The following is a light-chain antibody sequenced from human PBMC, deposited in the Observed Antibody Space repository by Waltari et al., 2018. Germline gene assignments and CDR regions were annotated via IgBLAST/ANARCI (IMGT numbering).Light chain of an antibody. Sequence: EIVFTQFPATLSLSPGETANLSGRASQGISSYLAWYQHKPGQAPRLVMYYASTRVHGVPAKFSGSGSGTDFTLTISSLQSEDFALYYCQLYDKWPTSSFGQGTKLDI. V-gene: IGKV3-11*01. CDR1: QGISSY. CDR2: YAS. CDR3: QLYDKWPTSS. J-gene: IGKJ1*01.